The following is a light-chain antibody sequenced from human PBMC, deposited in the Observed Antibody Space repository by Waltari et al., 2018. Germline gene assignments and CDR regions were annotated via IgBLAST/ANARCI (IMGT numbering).Light chain of an antibody. Sequence: QLELTQSPSASASLGASVKLTCTLSSGHITNVVAWHQQQPQKGPRYLMKVNSDGSHSRGVESPVRCSGSSSGAERYLTISSLQSEDEADCYCQTGGHGTWVFGGGTKLTVL. J-gene: IGLJ3*02. CDR1: SGHITNV. CDR3: QTGGHGTWV. CDR2: VNSDGSH. V-gene: IGLV4-69*01.